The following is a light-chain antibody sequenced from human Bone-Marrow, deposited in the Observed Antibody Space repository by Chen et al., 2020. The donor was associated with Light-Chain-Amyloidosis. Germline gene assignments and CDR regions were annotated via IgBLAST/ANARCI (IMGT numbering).Light chain of an antibody. V-gene: IGLV2-14*01. Sequence: HSALTHPASVSGSPAQSIPISGTGTSSDVGGDNHVSWYQQHPDKAPKLMIYEVTNRPSWVPDRFSGSKSDNTASLTISGLQTEDEADYFCSSYTITNTLVFGSGTRVTVL. CDR2: EVT. CDR3: SSYTITNTLV. CDR1: SSDVGGDNH. J-gene: IGLJ1*01.